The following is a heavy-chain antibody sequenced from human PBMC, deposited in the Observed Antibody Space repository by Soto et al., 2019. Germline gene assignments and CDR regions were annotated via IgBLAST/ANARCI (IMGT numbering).Heavy chain of an antibody. J-gene: IGHJ3*02. Sequence: VASVKVSCKASGYTFTSYGISWVRQAPGQGLEWMGWISAYNGNTNYAQKLQGRVTMTTDTSTSTAYMELRSLRSDDTAVYYCARGTPDTAMVTGAFDIWGQVRMVTV. CDR1: GYTFTSYG. CDR2: ISAYNGNT. V-gene: IGHV1-18*04. D-gene: IGHD5-18*01. CDR3: ARGTPDTAMVTGAFDI.